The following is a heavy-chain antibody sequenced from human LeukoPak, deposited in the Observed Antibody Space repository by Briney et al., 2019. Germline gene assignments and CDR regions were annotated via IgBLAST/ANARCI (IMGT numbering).Heavy chain of an antibody. V-gene: IGHV1-69*06. D-gene: IGHD2-15*01. J-gene: IGHJ6*03. Sequence: ASVKVSCKASGGTFSSYAISWVRQAPGQGLEWMGGIIPIFGTANYAQKFQGRVTITADKSTSTAYMELSSLRSEDTAVYYCARDPGYCSGGSCYASKYYYMDVWGKGTTVTVSS. CDR1: GGTFSSYA. CDR2: IIPIFGTA. CDR3: ARDPGYCSGGSCYASKYYYMDV.